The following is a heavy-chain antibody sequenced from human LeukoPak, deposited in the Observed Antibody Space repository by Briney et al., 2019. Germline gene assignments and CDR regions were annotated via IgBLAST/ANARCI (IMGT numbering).Heavy chain of an antibody. J-gene: IGHJ4*02. Sequence: GGSLRLSCAASGFTFSSYSMNWVRQAPGEGLEWVSSISSSSSYIYYADSVKGRFTISRDNAKNSLYLQMNSLRAEDTAVYYCAKGTTYPYYFDYWGQGTLVTVSS. V-gene: IGHV3-21*04. D-gene: IGHD1-14*01. CDR1: GFTFSSYS. CDR2: ISSSSSYI. CDR3: AKGTTYPYYFDY.